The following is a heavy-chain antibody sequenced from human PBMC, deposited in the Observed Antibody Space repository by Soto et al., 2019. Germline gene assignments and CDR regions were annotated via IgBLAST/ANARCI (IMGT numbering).Heavy chain of an antibody. V-gene: IGHV1-69*13. D-gene: IGHD1-20*01. J-gene: IGHJ6*02. CDR1: GGTFSSYA. Sequence: SVKVSCKASGGTFSSYAISWVRQAPGQGLEWMGGVIPIFGTANYAQKFQGRVTITEDESTSTADMELSSLRSEDTAVYYCARWCVTGTPGHYYYYGMDVWGQGTTVTVSS. CDR3: ARWCVTGTPGHYYYYGMDV. CDR2: VIPIFGTA.